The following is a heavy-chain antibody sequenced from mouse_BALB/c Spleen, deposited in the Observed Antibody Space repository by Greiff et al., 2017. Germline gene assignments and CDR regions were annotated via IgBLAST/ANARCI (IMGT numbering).Heavy chain of an antibody. D-gene: IGHD2-4*01. Sequence: EVQLQQSGPGLVKPSQSLSLTCTVTGYSITSDYAWNWIRQFPGNKLEWMGYISYSGSTSYNPSLKSRISITRDTSKNQFFLQLNSVTTEDTATYYCARGRDYLDYWGQGTTLTVSS. CDR1: GYSITSDYA. CDR3: ARGRDYLDY. CDR2: ISYSGST. J-gene: IGHJ2*01. V-gene: IGHV3-2*02.